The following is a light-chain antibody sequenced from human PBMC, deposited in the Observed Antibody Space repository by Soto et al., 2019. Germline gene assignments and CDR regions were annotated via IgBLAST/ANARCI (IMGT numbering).Light chain of an antibody. Sequence: EIVLTQSPAALSLSPGETVTLSCRASQSLNNDLAWYQQKPGQAPRLLIYDASDRATGVPARFRGSGSGTDFTLTISSLDPEDFAVYYCQHRSNWPPYTFGQGTKLEI. CDR3: QHRSNWPPYT. J-gene: IGKJ2*01. CDR2: DAS. V-gene: IGKV3-11*01. CDR1: QSLNND.